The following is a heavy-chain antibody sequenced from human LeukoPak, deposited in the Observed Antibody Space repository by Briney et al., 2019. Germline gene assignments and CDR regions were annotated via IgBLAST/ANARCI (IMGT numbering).Heavy chain of an antibody. CDR3: ARGNGDYVWGSYRPSSFDY. V-gene: IGHV4-61*01. J-gene: IGHJ4*02. D-gene: IGHD3-16*02. CDR2: IYYSGST. CDR1: GGSVSSSSYY. Sequence: PSETLSLTCTVSGGSVSSSSYYWSWIGQPPGKGPEWIGYIYYSGSTNYTPSLKSRVTISVDTSKNQFSLKLSSVTAADTAVYYCARGNGDYVWGSYRPSSFDYWGQGTLVTVSS.